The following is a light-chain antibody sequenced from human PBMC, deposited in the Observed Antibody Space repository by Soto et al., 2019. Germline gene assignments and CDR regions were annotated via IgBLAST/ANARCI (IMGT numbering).Light chain of an antibody. V-gene: IGLV2-8*01. Sequence: QSALTQPPSASGFPGQSVTISCTGTSSDVGYYDYVSWYQQHPGKAPKLVIYEVTKRPSGVPDRVSASKSGNTASLTVSGLRAEDEADYYCSSYEGSNTFVFGSGTKVTVL. CDR1: SSDVGYYDY. J-gene: IGLJ1*01. CDR3: SSYEGSNTFV. CDR2: EVT.